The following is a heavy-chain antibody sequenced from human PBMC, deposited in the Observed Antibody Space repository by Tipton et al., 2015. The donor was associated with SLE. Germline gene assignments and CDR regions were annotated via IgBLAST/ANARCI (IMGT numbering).Heavy chain of an antibody. CDR3: ARSPGGWLQLWYFDL. CDR2: FIPIFGTA. D-gene: IGHD5-24*01. V-gene: IGHV1-69*18. Sequence: QLVQSGAEVKKPGASVKVSCKASGYTFTSYGISWVRQAPGQGLEWMGRFIPIFGTANYAQKFQGRVTITADESTSTAYMELSSLRSEDTAVYYCARSPGGWLQLWYFDLWGRGTLVTVSS. J-gene: IGHJ2*01. CDR1: GYTFTSYG.